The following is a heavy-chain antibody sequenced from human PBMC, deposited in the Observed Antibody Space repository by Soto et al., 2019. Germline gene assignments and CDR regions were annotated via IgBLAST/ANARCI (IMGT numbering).Heavy chain of an antibody. V-gene: IGHV3-23*01. CDR2: ISGSGGST. Sequence: PGGSLRLSCAASGFTFSSYAMSWVRQAPGKGLEWVSAISGSGGSTYYADSVKGRFTISRDNSKNTPYLQMNSLRAEDTAVYYCAKVHCSGGSCYVGYYYYGMDVWGQGTTVTVSS. D-gene: IGHD2-15*01. J-gene: IGHJ6*02. CDR1: GFTFSSYA. CDR3: AKVHCSGGSCYVGYYYYGMDV.